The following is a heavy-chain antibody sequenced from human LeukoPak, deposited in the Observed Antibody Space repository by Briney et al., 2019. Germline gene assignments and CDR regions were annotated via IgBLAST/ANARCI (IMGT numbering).Heavy chain of an antibody. D-gene: IGHD3-22*01. CDR3: ARVVDDSSGYCELGADY. Sequence: ASVKVSCKASGGTFSSYAISWVRQAPGQGLEWMGRIIPILGIANYAQKFQGRVTITADKSTSTAYMELSSLRSEDTAVYYCARVVDDSSGYCELGADYWGQGTLVTVSS. V-gene: IGHV1-69*04. J-gene: IGHJ4*02. CDR1: GGTFSSYA. CDR2: IIPILGIA.